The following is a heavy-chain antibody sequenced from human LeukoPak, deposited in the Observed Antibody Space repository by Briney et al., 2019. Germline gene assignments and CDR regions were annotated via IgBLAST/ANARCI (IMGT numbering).Heavy chain of an antibody. D-gene: IGHD3-22*01. J-gene: IGHJ3*02. CDR3: AREDSSGYYDAFDI. CDR2: IYYSGST. CDR1: GGSISSHY. Sequence: SETLSLTCTVSGGSISSHYWSWIRQPPGKGLEWIGYIYYSGSTNYNPSLKSRVTISVDTSKNQFSLRLSSVTAADTAVYYCAREDSSGYYDAFDIWGQGTMVTVSS. V-gene: IGHV4-59*11.